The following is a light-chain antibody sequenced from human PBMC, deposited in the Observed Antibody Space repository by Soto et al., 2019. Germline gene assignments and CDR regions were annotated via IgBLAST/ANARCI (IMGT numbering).Light chain of an antibody. CDR1: QSVSSY. V-gene: IGKV3-11*01. CDR2: DAS. Sequence: EIVLTQSPATLSLSPGERATLSCRASQSVSSYLACYQQKLGQAPRLLIYDASNMATGIPARFSGSGSGTDFTLTITSLEPEDFAVDYCQQQYTFGQGTKLEIK. CDR3: QQQYT. J-gene: IGKJ2*01.